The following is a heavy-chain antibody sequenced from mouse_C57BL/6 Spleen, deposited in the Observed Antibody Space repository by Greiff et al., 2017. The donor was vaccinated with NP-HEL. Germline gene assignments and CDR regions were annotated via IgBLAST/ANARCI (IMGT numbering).Heavy chain of an antibody. V-gene: IGHV5-17*01. Sequence: EVMLVESGGGLVKPGGSLKLSCAASGFTFSDYGMHWVRQAPEKGLEWVAYISSGSSTIYYADTVKGRFTISRDNAKNTLFLQMTSLRSEDTAMYYCARLNYGSSWGYYFDYWGQGTTLTVSS. J-gene: IGHJ2*01. CDR2: ISSGSSTI. D-gene: IGHD1-1*01. CDR1: GFTFSDYG. CDR3: ARLNYGSSWGYYFDY.